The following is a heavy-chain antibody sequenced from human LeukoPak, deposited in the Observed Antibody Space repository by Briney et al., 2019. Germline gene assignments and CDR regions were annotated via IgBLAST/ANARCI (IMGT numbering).Heavy chain of an antibody. Sequence: GGSLRLSCAASGFTFSGSALHWVRQASGKGLEWVGRIRSTANGYATAYAASVKDRFTISRDDSKNTAYLQMDSLKTEDTAVYYCTGNYYGSGSYADFDYWGQGTLVTVSS. CDR3: TGNYYGSGSYADFDY. D-gene: IGHD3-10*01. CDR2: IRSTANGYAT. J-gene: IGHJ4*02. V-gene: IGHV3-73*01. CDR1: GFTFSGSA.